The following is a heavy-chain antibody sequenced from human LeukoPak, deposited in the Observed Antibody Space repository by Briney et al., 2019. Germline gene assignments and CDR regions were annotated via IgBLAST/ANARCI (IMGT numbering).Heavy chain of an antibody. V-gene: IGHV4-34*01. D-gene: IGHD3-22*01. J-gene: IGHJ4*02. Sequence: PSETLSLTCAVYGESFSGYYWSWIRQPPGKGLEWIGEINHSGSTNYNPSLESRVPISVDTSKSQFSLKLSSVTAADTAVYYCARGVARTYYSDTSGYAAADYWGQGTLVTVSS. CDR1: GESFSGYY. CDR2: INHSGST. CDR3: ARGVARTYYSDTSGYAAADY.